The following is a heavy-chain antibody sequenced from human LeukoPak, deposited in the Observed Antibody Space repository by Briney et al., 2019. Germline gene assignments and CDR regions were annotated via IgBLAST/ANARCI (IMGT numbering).Heavy chain of an antibody. J-gene: IGHJ4*02. CDR1: GFTFSTFG. V-gene: IGHV3-30*02. D-gene: IGHD3-22*01. CDR2: IRYGGSNK. Sequence: GGSLRLSCAASGFTFSTFGMHWVRQAPGKGLEWVAFIRYGGSNKYHADSVKGRFTISRDNSKNTLYMQMNSLRAEDTAVYYCAEDLGYYDRSGYSPYWGQGTLVTVSS. CDR3: AEDLGYYDRSGYSPY.